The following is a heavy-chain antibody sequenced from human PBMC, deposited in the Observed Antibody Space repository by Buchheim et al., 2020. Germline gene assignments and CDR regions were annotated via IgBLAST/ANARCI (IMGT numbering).Heavy chain of an antibody. V-gene: IGHV1-2*04. CDR1: GYTFTAYY. CDR3: ARDRTGGGFDV. J-gene: IGHJ3*01. CDR2: INLNIGDA. Sequence: QVQLMQSGPEVKKPGASVKVSCQASGYTFTAYYLHWVRQAPGQGLEWMGWINLNIGDAKYAQKFLGWVTMPRDRSINTAYMELSRVKSDDTAVYYCARDRTGGGFDVWGQGT. D-gene: IGHD2-8*02.